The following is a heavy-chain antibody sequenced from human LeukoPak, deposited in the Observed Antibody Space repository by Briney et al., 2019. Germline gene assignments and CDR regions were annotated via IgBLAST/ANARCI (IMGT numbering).Heavy chain of an antibody. CDR3: AKDKGIFGVVDTYYGMDV. CDR1: GFTFSTYW. D-gene: IGHD3-3*01. J-gene: IGHJ6*02. V-gene: IGHV3-9*01. Sequence: GGSLRLSCAASGFTFSTYWMDWVRQAPGKGLEWVSGISWNSGSIGYADSVKGRFTISRDNAKNSLYLQMNSLRAEDTALYYCAKDKGIFGVVDTYYGMDVWGQGTTVTVSS. CDR2: ISWNSGSI.